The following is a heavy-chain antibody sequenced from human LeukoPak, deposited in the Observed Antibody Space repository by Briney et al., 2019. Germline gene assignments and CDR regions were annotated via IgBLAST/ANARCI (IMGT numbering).Heavy chain of an antibody. CDR2: IYNSGDT. CDR1: EFTVSNNF. D-gene: IGHD3-16*01. Sequence: QPGGSLRLSCAVSEFTVSNNFMTWVRQAPGKGLEWVSVIYNSGDTYYADSVKGRFTISRDNSKNTLHLQMNRLRAEDTAIYYCARDGGRYSFDYWGRGTLVTVSS. V-gene: IGHV3-66*01. J-gene: IGHJ4*02. CDR3: ARDGGRYSFDY.